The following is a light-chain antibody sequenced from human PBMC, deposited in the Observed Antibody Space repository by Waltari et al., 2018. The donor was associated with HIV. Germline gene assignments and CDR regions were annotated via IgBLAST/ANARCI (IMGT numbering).Light chain of an antibody. CDR2: AAS. V-gene: IGKV1-39*01. Sequence: DIQMTQSPSSLSASVGARVTISCRASQTINTYLSWFQHKPGEAPKLLIYAASTLQSGVPSRFSGSGFGTDFTLLISSLQPEDFATYYCQQSYKTPLTFGGGTKVEIK. CDR3: QQSYKTPLT. CDR1: QTINTY. J-gene: IGKJ4*01.